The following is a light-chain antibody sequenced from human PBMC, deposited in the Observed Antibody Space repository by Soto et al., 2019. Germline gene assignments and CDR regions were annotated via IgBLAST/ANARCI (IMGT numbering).Light chain of an antibody. CDR3: QQYYSYPPT. J-gene: IGKJ1*01. Sequence: DIQMTQSPSTLSASVGDRVTITCRASQDISSYLAWYQQKPGKAPKVLIYGASTLQSGVPPRFSGSGSGTDFTLTISCLQSEDFATYYCQQYYSYPPTFGQGTKVDI. V-gene: IGKV1-9*01. CDR2: GAS. CDR1: QDISSY.